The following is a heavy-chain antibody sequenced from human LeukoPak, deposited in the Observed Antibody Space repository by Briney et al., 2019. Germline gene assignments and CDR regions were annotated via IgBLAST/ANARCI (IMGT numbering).Heavy chain of an antibody. CDR1: GFTFSSYW. D-gene: IGHD4-17*01. Sequence: GTSLRLSCAASGFTFSSYWMSWVRLAPGKGLEWVANIKQDGSVKYYMDSVKGRFTISRDNAKNSLYLQLNSLRAEDTAVYYCARARGDYGGFEYWGQGTLVTVSS. CDR3: ARARGDYGGFEY. V-gene: IGHV3-7*01. J-gene: IGHJ4*02. CDR2: IKQDGSVK.